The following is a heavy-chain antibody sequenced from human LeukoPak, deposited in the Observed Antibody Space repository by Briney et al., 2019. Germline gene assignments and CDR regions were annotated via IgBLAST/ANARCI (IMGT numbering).Heavy chain of an antibody. D-gene: IGHD3-3*01. Sequence: GGSLRLSCVASGITFSDYGMHWVRQAPGKGLEWVAVISYDGSNKYYADSVKGRFTISRDNSKNTLYLQMNSLRAEDTAVYYCARDLVWSGYYGIDYWGQGTLVTVSS. CDR2: ISYDGSNK. V-gene: IGHV3-30*19. CDR1: GITFSDYG. CDR3: ARDLVWSGYYGIDY. J-gene: IGHJ4*02.